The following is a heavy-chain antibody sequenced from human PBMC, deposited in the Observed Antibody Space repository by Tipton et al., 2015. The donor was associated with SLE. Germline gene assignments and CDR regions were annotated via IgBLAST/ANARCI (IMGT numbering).Heavy chain of an antibody. CDR3: ARLEDPFGIFGVPKGWFDP. CDR2: IYNSGAT. D-gene: IGHD3-3*02. J-gene: IGHJ5*02. V-gene: IGHV4-39*07. Sequence: TLSLTCTVSGGSISSSSHYWGWIRQPPGKGLEWVGSIYNSGATYYNPSLKSRLTISADTSKNQFSLKLTSVTAADTAVYYCARLEDPFGIFGVPKGWFDPWGQGTLVTVSS. CDR1: GGSISSSSHY.